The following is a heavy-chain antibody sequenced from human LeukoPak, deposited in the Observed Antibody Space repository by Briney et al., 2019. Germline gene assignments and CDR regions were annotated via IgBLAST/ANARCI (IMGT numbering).Heavy chain of an antibody. CDR2: INPNSGDT. CDR3: AREMGVGSTFPPLNY. CDR1: GYSFTGYY. D-gene: IGHD1-26*01. V-gene: IGHV1-2*02. J-gene: IGHJ4*02. Sequence: ASVKVSFKASGYSFTGYYIHWVRQAPGQGLEWMGWINPNSGDTKHAQKFQGRVTLTRDTSIGTASIELSSLRSDDTAVYFCAREMGVGSTFPPLNYWGQGTLVTVSS.